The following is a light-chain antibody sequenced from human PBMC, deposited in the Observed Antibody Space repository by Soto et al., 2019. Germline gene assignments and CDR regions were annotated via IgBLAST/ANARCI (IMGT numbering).Light chain of an antibody. Sequence: QAVVTQPPSVSGAPGQRVTISCTGSSSNIGAGHDVHWYQQLPGTAPKLLIYGNGNRPSGVPDRFSGSKSGTSAPLAITGLQAEDEADYYCQSYDSSLSGSEVFGTGTKLTVL. CDR2: GNG. J-gene: IGLJ1*01. V-gene: IGLV1-40*01. CDR3: QSYDSSLSGSEV. CDR1: SSNIGAGHD.